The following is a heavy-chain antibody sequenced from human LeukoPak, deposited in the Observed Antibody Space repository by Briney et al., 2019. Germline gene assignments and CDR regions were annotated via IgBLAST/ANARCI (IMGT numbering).Heavy chain of an antibody. CDR2: ISGSGGST. D-gene: IGHD1-1*01. Sequence: GGSLRLSCAASGFTFSSYAMSWVRQAPGKGLEWVSAISGSGGSTYYADSVKGRFTISRDNSKNTLYLQVNSLRAEDTAVYYCAKGTNWNDSGEDYWGQGTLVTVSS. CDR1: GFTFSSYA. CDR3: AKGTNWNDSGEDY. V-gene: IGHV3-23*01. J-gene: IGHJ4*02.